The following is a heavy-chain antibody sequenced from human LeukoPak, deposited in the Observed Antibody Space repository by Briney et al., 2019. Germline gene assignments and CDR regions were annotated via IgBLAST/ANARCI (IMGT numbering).Heavy chain of an antibody. CDR1: GFTLSSYA. CDR3: AKLTPNYYDSSGYYYIDALDI. CDR2: ISGRGGST. D-gene: IGHD3-22*01. Sequence: GALRLSCAASGFTLSSYALSWGRQAPGEGVGGGSGISGRGGSTYNADSVKGRFTISRDNSKNTLYLQMNSLRAEDTAVYYCAKLTPNYYDSSGYYYIDALDIWGQGTMVTVSS. J-gene: IGHJ3*02. V-gene: IGHV3-23*01.